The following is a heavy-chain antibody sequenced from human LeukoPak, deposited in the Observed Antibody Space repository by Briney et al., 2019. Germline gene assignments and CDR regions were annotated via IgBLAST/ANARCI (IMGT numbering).Heavy chain of an antibody. Sequence: GGSLRLSCAASGFTFSNYAMSWVRQAPGKGLEWVSAFSGSGGSTYYADSVKGRFTISRDNSEYTLYLQMYSLRVEDTAVYYCAKGDPSYLSPIDYWGQRTLVTVSS. V-gene: IGHV3-23*01. CDR1: GFTFSNYA. CDR2: FSGSGGST. J-gene: IGHJ4*02. D-gene: IGHD1-26*01. CDR3: AKGDPSYLSPIDY.